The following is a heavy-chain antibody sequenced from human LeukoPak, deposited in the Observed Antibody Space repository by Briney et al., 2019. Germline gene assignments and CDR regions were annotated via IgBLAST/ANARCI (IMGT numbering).Heavy chain of an antibody. Sequence: ASVKVSCKASGYTFTSYYMHWVRQAPGQGLEWMGIINPSGGSTSYAQKFQGRVTMTRDTSTSTAYMELSSLRSEDTAVYYCARGPPRGSYYYYMDVWGKGTTVTISS. V-gene: IGHV1-46*01. J-gene: IGHJ6*03. D-gene: IGHD3-10*01. CDR3: ARGPPRGSYYYYMDV. CDR2: INPSGGST. CDR1: GYTFTSYY.